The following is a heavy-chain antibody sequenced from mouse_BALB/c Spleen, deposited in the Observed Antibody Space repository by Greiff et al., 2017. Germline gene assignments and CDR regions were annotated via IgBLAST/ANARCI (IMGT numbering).Heavy chain of an antibody. Sequence: EVHLVESGGGLVKPGGSLKLSCAASGFTFSSYAMSWVRQTPEKRLEWVASISSGGSTYYPDSVKGRFTISRDNARNILYLQMSSLRSEDTAMYYCARGILLYDGYSLFAYWGQGTLVTVSA. V-gene: IGHV5-6-5*01. J-gene: IGHJ3*01. CDR3: ARGILLYDGYSLFAY. D-gene: IGHD2-3*01. CDR2: ISSGGST. CDR1: GFTFSSYA.